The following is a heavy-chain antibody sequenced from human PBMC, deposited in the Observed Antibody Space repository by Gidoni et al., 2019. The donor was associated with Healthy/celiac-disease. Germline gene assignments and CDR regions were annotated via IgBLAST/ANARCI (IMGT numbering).Heavy chain of an antibody. J-gene: IGHJ3*02. CDR2: IYYSGST. V-gene: IGHV4-31*03. CDR1: GGSISRGGYY. CDR3: ARASRDYGDPIDAFDI. D-gene: IGHD4-17*01. Sequence: QVQLQESGPGLVKPSQTLSLTGTVTGGSISRGGYYCSWIRQHPGKGLEWIGYIYYSGSTYYHPSLKSRVTISVDTSKNQFSLKLSSVTAADTAVYYCARASRDYGDPIDAFDIWGQGTMVTVSS.